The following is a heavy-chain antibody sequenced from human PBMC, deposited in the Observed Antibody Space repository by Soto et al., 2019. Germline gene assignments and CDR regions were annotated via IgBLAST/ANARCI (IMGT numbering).Heavy chain of an antibody. CDR3: VRYCGTTLCNGVATRTFDY. J-gene: IGHJ4*02. Sequence: EVQLVESGGALVQPGGSLRLSCAASRFTFSTYEMHWVRQAPGKGLEWVSYISSSGSTVYYADSVKGRFTISRDNTRNSLYLQMNSLRDEDTALYYCVRYCGTTLCNGVATRTFDYWGQGTLVTVSS. CDR2: ISSSGSTV. CDR1: RFTFSTYE. D-gene: IGHD5-12*01. V-gene: IGHV3-48*03.